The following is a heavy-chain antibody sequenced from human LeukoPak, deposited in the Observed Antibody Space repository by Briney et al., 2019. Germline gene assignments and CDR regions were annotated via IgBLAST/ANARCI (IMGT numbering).Heavy chain of an antibody. Sequence: GGSLRLSCAASGFTFKKYWMNWVRQVPGKGLECLANIKEDGSETYYADSVKGRFTISRDNPKNLLFLQINSLRVEDTAVYYCAKAMIVVVLYYFDYWGQGTLVTVSS. CDR1: GFTFKKYW. CDR3: AKAMIVVVLYYFDY. CDR2: IKEDGSET. V-gene: IGHV3-7*03. D-gene: IGHD3-22*01. J-gene: IGHJ4*02.